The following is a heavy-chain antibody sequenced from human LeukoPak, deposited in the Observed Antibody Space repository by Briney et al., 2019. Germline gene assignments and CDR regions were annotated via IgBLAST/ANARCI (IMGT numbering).Heavy chain of an antibody. CDR2: IKQDGSEK. CDR1: GFTFSSYW. J-gene: IGHJ4*02. V-gene: IGHV3-7*01. Sequence: PGGSLRLSCAASGFTFSSYWMSWVRQAPGKGLEWVANIKQDGSEKYYVDSVKGRFTISRDSAKNSLYLQMGSLRAEDMAVYYCARDLITGGPFDYWGQGTLVTVSS. D-gene: IGHD7-27*01. CDR3: ARDLITGGPFDY.